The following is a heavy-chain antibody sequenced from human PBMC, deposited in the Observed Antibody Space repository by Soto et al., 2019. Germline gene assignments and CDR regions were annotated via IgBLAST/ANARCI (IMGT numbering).Heavy chain of an antibody. CDR3: VRRYYDFWSGYYAFDI. D-gene: IGHD3-3*01. CDR1: GFTFSSYA. CDR2: ISYDGSNK. V-gene: IGHV3-30-3*01. Sequence: GGSLRLSCAASGFTFSSYAMHWVRQAPGKGLEWVAVISYDGSNKYYADSVKGRFTISRDNSKNTLSLQMNSLRAEDTAVYYCVRRYYDFWSGYYAFDIWGQGTMVTVSS. J-gene: IGHJ3*02.